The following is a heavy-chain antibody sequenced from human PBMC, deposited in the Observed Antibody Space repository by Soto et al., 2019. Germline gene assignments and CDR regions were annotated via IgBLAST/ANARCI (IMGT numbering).Heavy chain of an antibody. V-gene: IGHV1-69*01. D-gene: IGHD3-22*01. Sequence: QVQLVQSGAEVKKPGSSVKVSCRASGGTFSSYAISWVRQAPGQGLEWMGGIIPIFGTANYAQKFQGRVTITADESTSTAYMEQISLRSEDTAVYYCARGYYDSSGYMDYWGQGTLVTVSS. CDR1: GGTFSSYA. CDR2: IIPIFGTA. CDR3: ARGYYDSSGYMDY. J-gene: IGHJ4*02.